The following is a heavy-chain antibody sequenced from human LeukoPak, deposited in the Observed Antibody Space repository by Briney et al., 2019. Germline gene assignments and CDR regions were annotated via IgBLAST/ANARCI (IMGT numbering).Heavy chain of an antibody. CDR1: GFTFSSYS. J-gene: IGHJ4*02. D-gene: IGHD3-9*01. CDR3: ADTEVTGQNFDH. V-gene: IGHV3-21*04. Sequence: GRSLRLSCAASGFTFSSYSMNWVRQAPGKGLEWVSSISSSSSYIYYADSAKRRFTISRDNSKNTLYLQMNSLRAEDTAVYYCADTEVTGQNFDHWGQGTLVTVSS. CDR2: ISSSSSYI.